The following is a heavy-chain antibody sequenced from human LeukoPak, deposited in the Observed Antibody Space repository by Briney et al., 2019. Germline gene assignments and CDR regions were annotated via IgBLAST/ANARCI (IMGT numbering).Heavy chain of an antibody. D-gene: IGHD6-13*01. CDR2: IYHSGST. V-gene: IGHV4-30-2*01. Sequence: SQTLSLTCTVSGGSISSGGYYWSWIRQPPGKGLEWIGYIYHSGSTYYNPSLKSRVTISVDRSKNQFSLKLSSVTAADTAVYYCARDRPGGSSLDYWGQGILVTVSS. J-gene: IGHJ4*02. CDR1: GGSISSGGYY. CDR3: ARDRPGGSSLDY.